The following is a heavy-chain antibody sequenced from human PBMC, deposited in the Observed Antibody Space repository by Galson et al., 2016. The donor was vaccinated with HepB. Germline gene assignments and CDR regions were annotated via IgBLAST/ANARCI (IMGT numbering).Heavy chain of an antibody. D-gene: IGHD2-15*01. CDR1: ALTFSGYW. J-gene: IGHJ5*02. CDR3: PRGQYCTRGSCHSWLWWFDP. Sequence: SLRLSCAASALTFSGYWMTWVRQAPGKGLEWVANINHDGREKYYVASVKGRFTISRDNAKNSLYLQMNSLRAEDTAVYYCPRGQYCTRGSCHSWLWWFDPWGQGTLVTVSS. CDR2: INHDGREK. V-gene: IGHV3-7*01.